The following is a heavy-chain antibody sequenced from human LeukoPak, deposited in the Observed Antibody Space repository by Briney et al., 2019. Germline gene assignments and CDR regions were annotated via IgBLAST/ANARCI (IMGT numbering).Heavy chain of an antibody. J-gene: IGHJ3*02. V-gene: IGHV3-49*04. Sequence: GGSLRLSCTASGFTFGDYAMSWVRQAPGKGLEWVGFIRSKAYGGTTEYAASVKGRFTISRDDSKSIAYLQMNSLKTEDTAVYYCTRSDCRLCPGGHEVNASDIWGQGTMVTVSS. CDR2: IRSKAYGGTT. CDR1: GFTFGDYA. D-gene: IGHD2-21*02. CDR3: TRSDCRLCPGGHEVNASDI.